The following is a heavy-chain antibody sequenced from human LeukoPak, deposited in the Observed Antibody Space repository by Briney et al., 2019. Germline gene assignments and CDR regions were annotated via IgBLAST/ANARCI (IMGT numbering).Heavy chain of an antibody. CDR3: AQGFSSGWYPY. J-gene: IGHJ4*02. CDR2: ISLNGETT. CDR1: GFSVSSFG. Sequence: GGSLRLSCAVSGFSVSSFGMSWVRQAPGKGLEWISAISLNGETTWYADSVKGRFTISRDNSKNTLYLQLTSLRAEDTAVYYCAQGFSSGWYPYWGQGSLVSVSS. D-gene: IGHD6-19*01. V-gene: IGHV3-23*01.